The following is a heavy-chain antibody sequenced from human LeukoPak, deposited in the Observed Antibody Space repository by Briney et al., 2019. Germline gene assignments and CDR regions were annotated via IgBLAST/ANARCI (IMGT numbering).Heavy chain of an antibody. V-gene: IGHV1-24*01. CDR3: ATGRAGSGSYYY. CDR1: GYTLTELS. Sequence: ASVKVSCKVSGYTLTELSMHWVRHAPGKGLEWMGGFDPEDGETIYAQKFQGRVTMTEDTSTDTAYMELSSLRSEDTAVYYCATGRAGSGSYYYWGQGTLVTVSS. D-gene: IGHD1-26*01. J-gene: IGHJ4*02. CDR2: FDPEDGET.